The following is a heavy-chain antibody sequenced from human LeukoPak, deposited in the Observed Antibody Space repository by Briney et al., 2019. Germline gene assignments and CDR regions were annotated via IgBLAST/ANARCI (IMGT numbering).Heavy chain of an antibody. CDR2: TYSDSST. CDR3: VRKNRDFNAAFDI. V-gene: IGHV3-53*01. Sequence: PGGSLRLSCAASGFTVSNNYMSWVRQAPGKGLEWVSITYSDSSTNYADSVKGRFTISRDTSQNTLSLQMNSLRAEDTAVYYCVRKNRDFNAAFDIWGPGTVVTVSS. CDR1: GFTVSNNY. D-gene: IGHD2-21*02. J-gene: IGHJ3*02.